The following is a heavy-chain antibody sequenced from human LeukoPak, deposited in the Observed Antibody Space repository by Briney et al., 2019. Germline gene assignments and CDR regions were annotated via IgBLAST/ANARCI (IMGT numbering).Heavy chain of an antibody. Sequence: ASVKVSCKASGYTFIDYYMHWVRQAPGQGHEWMGCINPNSGGTNYAQNFQGRVTMTRDTSINTAYMELSRLRSDDTAVYYCARVAYFYDSSGYYYSDYWGQGTLVTVSS. V-gene: IGHV1-2*02. J-gene: IGHJ4*02. CDR3: ARVAYFYDSSGYYYSDY. CDR1: GYTFIDYY. CDR2: INPNSGGT. D-gene: IGHD3-22*01.